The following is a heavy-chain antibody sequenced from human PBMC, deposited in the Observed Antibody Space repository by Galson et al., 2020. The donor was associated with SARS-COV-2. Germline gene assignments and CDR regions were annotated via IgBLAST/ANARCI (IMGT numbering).Heavy chain of an antibody. CDR1: GFTFSSYS. J-gene: IGHJ4*02. CDR2: ISSSSSYI. Sequence: GGSLRLSCSASGFTFSSYSMNWVRQAPGQGLEWVSSISSSSSYIYYADSVKGRFTISRDNAKNSLYLQMNSLRAEDTAVYYCARDPTLASYSSGWYYFDYWGQGTLVTVSS. V-gene: IGHV3-21*01. D-gene: IGHD6-19*01. CDR3: ARDPTLASYSSGWYYFDY.